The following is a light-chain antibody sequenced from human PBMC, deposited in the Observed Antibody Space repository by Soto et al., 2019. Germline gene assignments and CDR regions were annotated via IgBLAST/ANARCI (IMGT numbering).Light chain of an antibody. CDR2: GAS. CDR3: QQYNNWPPWT. V-gene: IGKV3-15*01. Sequence: EIVMTQSPATLSVSPGERATLSCRARQSVSSNLAWYQQEPGQAPRLLIYGASTRATGIPARFSGSGSGTEFTLTVSSLQSEDFAIYYCQQYNNWPPWTVGQGPKVEI. J-gene: IGKJ1*01. CDR1: QSVSSN.